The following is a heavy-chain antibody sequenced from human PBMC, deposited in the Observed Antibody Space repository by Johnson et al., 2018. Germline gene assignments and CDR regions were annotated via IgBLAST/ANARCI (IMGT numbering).Heavy chain of an antibody. Sequence: VQLVESGAEVKKPGSSVKVSCKASGGTFSSYAISWVRQAPGQGLEWMGGIIPIFGTANYAQKFQGRVTTTADESTSTADMELSSLRSEDTAVYYCERVFSQREREYYYYGMDVWGQGTTVTVSS. CDR2: IIPIFGTA. D-gene: IGHD1-1*01. CDR3: ERVFSQREREYYYYGMDV. J-gene: IGHJ6*02. CDR1: GGTFSSYA. V-gene: IGHV1-69*01.